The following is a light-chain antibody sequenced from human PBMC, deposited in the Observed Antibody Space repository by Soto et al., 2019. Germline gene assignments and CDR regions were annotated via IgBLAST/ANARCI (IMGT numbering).Light chain of an antibody. CDR3: QQSYSPPPVT. J-gene: IGKJ5*01. V-gene: IGKV3-20*01. CDR1: QTVRNNY. CDR2: DAS. Sequence: DIVLTQSPGTLSLSPGERATLSCRASQTVRNNYLAWYQQQPGQAPRLVIYDASSRATGIPDRFSGGGSGTDFTPTISSLQPEDFATYYCQQSYSPPPVTLGQGTRLEI.